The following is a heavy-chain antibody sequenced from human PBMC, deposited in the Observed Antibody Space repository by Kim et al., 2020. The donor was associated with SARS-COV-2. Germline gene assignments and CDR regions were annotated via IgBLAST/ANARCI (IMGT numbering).Heavy chain of an antibody. J-gene: IGHJ4*02. CDR3: TRARRRDGYNYPHYFDY. V-gene: IGHV3-49*01. D-gene: IGHD5-12*01. Sequence: VKGRLTIARDGSKSIGYLQMNSLKTEDTAVYYCTRARRRDGYNYPHYFDYWGQGTLVTVSS.